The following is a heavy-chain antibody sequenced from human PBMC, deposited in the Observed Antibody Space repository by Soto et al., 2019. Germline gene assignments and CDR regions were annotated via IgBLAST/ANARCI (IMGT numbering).Heavy chain of an antibody. CDR1: GGTFSSYA. CDR2: IIPIFGTA. J-gene: IGHJ6*02. Sequence: QVPLVQSGAEVKKPGSSVKVSCKASGGTFSSYAISWVRQAPGQGLEWMGGIIPIFGTANYAQKFQGRVTITADKSTSTAYMELSSLRSEDTAVYYCARVNRVTYNWNYYSYYYYGMDVWGQGTTVTVSS. CDR3: ARVNRVTYNWNYYSYYYYGMDV. D-gene: IGHD1-7*01. V-gene: IGHV1-69*06.